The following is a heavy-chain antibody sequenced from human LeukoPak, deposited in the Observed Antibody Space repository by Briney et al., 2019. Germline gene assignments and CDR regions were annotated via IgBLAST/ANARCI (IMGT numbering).Heavy chain of an antibody. Sequence: SETLSLTCTVSGDSIIGYYWRWIPQPPGKGLEWIGYIYHSGSTNYNPSLKSRVTISPYTYKDQFSLKMSSVTASDTAVYYCATGYSSTWYYFDYWGQGTLVTVSS. D-gene: IGHD6-13*01. CDR3: ATGYSSTWYYFDY. CDR1: GDSIIGYY. V-gene: IGHV4-59*01. CDR2: IYHSGST. J-gene: IGHJ4*02.